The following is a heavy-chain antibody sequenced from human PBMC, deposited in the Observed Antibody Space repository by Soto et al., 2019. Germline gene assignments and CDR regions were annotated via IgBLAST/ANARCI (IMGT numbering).Heavy chain of an antibody. V-gene: IGHV4-30-4*01. Sequence: SETLSLTCSVSGGSINSADYYWSWVRQPPGKGLEWIGYIYYSGSTYFNPSLKSRVTISKDTSRNQFSLRLSSVTAADTAVYYCARAIVVTIGGMDVWGQGTTVTVSS. CDR3: ARAIVVTIGGMDV. D-gene: IGHD5-12*01. CDR1: GGSINSADYY. J-gene: IGHJ6*02. CDR2: IYYSGST.